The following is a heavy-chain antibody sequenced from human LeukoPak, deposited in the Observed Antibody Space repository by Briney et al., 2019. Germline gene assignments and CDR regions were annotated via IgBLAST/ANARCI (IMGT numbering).Heavy chain of an antibody. D-gene: IGHD6-6*01. CDR2: ISWNSGSI. Sequence: PGGSLRLSCAASGFTFDDYAMHWVRQAPGKGLEWVSGISWNSGSIGYADSVKGRFTISRDNAKNSLYLQMNSLRAEDTALYYCAKDIGYSSSRNGMDVWGQGTTVTVSS. CDR3: AKDIGYSSSRNGMDV. J-gene: IGHJ6*02. CDR1: GFTFDDYA. V-gene: IGHV3-9*01.